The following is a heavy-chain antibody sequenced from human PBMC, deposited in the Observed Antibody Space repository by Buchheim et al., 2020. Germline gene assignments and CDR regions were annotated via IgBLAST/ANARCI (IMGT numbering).Heavy chain of an antibody. V-gene: IGHV4-39*01. D-gene: IGHD2-15*01. Sequence: QLLLQESGPGLVKPSETLSLTCIVSGGSISSGSYFWGWIRQPPGKGLEWIGTLHYSGRTYYNASLQSRVPISVDTSKNQFSLKLTSVSAADTAVYFCTRMLDCSGRTCYHYYAMDVWGQGTT. CDR1: GGSISSGSYF. CDR2: LHYSGRT. CDR3: TRMLDCSGRTCYHYYAMDV. J-gene: IGHJ6*02.